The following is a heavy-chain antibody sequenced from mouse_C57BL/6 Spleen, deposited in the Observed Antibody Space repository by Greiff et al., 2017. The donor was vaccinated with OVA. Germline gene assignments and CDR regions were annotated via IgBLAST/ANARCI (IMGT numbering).Heavy chain of an antibody. CDR2: ISSGSSTI. Sequence: EVKLVESGGGLVKPGGSLKLSCAASGFTFSDYGMHWVRQAPEKGLEWVAYISSGSSTIYYADTVKGRVTISRDNAKNTLFLQMTSLRSEDTAMYYCARPHYGSSYDYAMDYWGQGTSVTVSS. J-gene: IGHJ4*01. D-gene: IGHD1-1*01. CDR1: GFTFSDYG. V-gene: IGHV5-17*01. CDR3: ARPHYGSSYDYAMDY.